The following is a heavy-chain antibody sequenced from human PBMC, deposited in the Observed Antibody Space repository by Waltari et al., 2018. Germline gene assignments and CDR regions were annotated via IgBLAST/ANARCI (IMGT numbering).Heavy chain of an antibody. V-gene: IGHV4-39*07. CDR3: VRGYPDIVATISDY. CDR2: FYKSGTT. J-gene: IGHJ4*02. Sequence: QLQLQESGPGLVKPSETLSLTCTVPRSSIRTNHYYWGWVRQPPGKGLEWIGSFYKSGTTYYNPSLKSRVTISVDTSNNQFSLKLNSVTAADTAVYYCVRGYPDIVATISDYWGQGTLVIVSS. D-gene: IGHD5-12*01. CDR1: RSSIRTNHYY.